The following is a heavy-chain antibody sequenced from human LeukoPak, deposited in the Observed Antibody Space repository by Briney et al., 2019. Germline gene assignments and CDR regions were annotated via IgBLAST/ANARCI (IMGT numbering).Heavy chain of an antibody. CDR3: VSFYETY. D-gene: IGHD2/OR15-2a*01. CDR2: INSDGSWT. CDR1: GFTFNSYA. J-gene: IGHJ4*02. V-gene: IGHV3-74*01. Sequence: GGSLRLSCAASGFTFNSYAMSWVRQAPGKGLVWVSHINSDGSWTSYADSVKGRFTISKDNAKNTVYLQMNSLRAEDTAVYYCVSFYETYWGRGTLVTVSS.